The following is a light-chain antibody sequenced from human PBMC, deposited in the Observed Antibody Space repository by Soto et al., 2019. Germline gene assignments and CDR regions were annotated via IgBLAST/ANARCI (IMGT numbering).Light chain of an antibody. Sequence: EIVMTQSPATLSVSPGERATLSCRASQSVSSNLAWYQQKPGQAPRLLIYGASTRATRIPARFSGSGSGTEFTLTISSLPSEDFAVYYCQQYNNWPPLTFGGGTKVEIK. J-gene: IGKJ4*01. CDR1: QSVSSN. CDR3: QQYNNWPPLT. V-gene: IGKV3-15*01. CDR2: GAS.